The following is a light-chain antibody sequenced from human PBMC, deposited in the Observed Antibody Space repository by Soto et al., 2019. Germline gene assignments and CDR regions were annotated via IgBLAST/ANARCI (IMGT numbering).Light chain of an antibody. CDR1: QSVSGSY. J-gene: IGKJ1*01. CDR2: GAS. Sequence: EIVLTQSPGTLSLSPGERTTLSCRASQSVSGSYLAWYQQKPGQAPRLLIYGASSRATGIPDRFSGSGSGTDFTLTISRLELEDFAVYYCQQYGSAPWTVGQGTKVEIK. CDR3: QQYGSAPWT. V-gene: IGKV3-20*01.